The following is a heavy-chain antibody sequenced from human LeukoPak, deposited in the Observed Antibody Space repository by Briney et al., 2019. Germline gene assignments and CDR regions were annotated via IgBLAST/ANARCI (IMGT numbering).Heavy chain of an antibody. CDR1: GGSISSRSYY. D-gene: IGHD3-10*01. V-gene: IGHV4-39*07. CDR2: INHSGST. Sequence: PSETLSLTCSVSGGSISSRSYYWSWIRQPPGKGLEWIGEINHSGSTNYNPSLKSRVTISVDTSKNQFSLKLSSVTAADTAVYYCARRTVRGVIKYWDQGSLVTVSS. J-gene: IGHJ4*02. CDR3: ARRTVRGVIKY.